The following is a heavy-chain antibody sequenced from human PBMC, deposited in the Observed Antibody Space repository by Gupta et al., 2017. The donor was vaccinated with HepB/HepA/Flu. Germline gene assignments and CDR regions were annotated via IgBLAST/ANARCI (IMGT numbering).Heavy chain of an antibody. CDR3: AKDTYALLWCGELFSAFDI. Sequence: EGQQLASGGGLVQLGGSVTLSCAASGFTFSSCPLSWVRPAPGQGLEWVSAMSGSGGSTYYADSVKGRFTISRDNSKNTLYLQMNSLRAEDTAVYYCAKDTYALLWCGELFSAFDIWGQGTMVTVSS. CDR2: MSGSGGST. CDR1: GFTFSSCP. J-gene: IGHJ3*02. V-gene: IGHV3-23*01. D-gene: IGHD3-10*01.